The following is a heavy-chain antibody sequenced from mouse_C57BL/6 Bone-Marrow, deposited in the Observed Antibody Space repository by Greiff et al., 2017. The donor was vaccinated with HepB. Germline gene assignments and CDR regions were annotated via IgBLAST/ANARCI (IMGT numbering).Heavy chain of an antibody. V-gene: IGHV14-3*01. Sequence: VQLKESVAELVRPGASVKLSCTASGFNIKNTYMHWVKQRPEQGLEWIGRIDPANGNTKYAPKFQGKATITADTSSNTAYLQLSSLTSEDTAIYYCAREWIYDGYSLDYWGQGTTLTVSS. CDR3: AREWIYDGYSLDY. J-gene: IGHJ2*01. D-gene: IGHD2-3*01. CDR2: IDPANGNT. CDR1: GFNIKNTY.